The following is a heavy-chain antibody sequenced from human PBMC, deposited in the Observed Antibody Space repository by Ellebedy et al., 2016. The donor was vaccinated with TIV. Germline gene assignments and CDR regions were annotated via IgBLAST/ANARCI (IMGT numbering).Heavy chain of an antibody. CDR1: GFPFGSYA. J-gene: IGHJ4*02. D-gene: IGHD6-19*01. CDR2: ISNTGSRT. Sequence: GESLKISCAASGFPFGSYAMSWVRQAPGKGLEWVSTISNTGSRTYYADSVEGRFIISRDNSKKTLYLQMNSLRAEDTAVYYCARDSSSGPILMYYFDYWGQGTLVTVSS. CDR3: ARDSSSGPILMYYFDY. V-gene: IGHV3-23*01.